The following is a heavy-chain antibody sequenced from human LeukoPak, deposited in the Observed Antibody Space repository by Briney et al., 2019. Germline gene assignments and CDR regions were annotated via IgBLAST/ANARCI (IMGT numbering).Heavy chain of an antibody. CDR3: ARGTYYDILTGYLPLDY. J-gene: IGHJ4*02. V-gene: IGHV3-30-3*01. D-gene: IGHD3-9*01. CDR1: GFTFSSYA. CDR2: ISYDGSNK. Sequence: PGGSLRLSCAASGFTFSSYAMHGVRRAPGKGLEWVAVISYDGSNKYYADSVKGRFTISRDNSKNTLYLQMNSLRAEDTAVYYCARGTYYDILTGYLPLDYWGQGTLVTVSS.